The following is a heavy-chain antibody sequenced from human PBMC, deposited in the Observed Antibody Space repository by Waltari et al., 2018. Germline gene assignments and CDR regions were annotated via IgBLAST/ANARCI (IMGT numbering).Heavy chain of an antibody. Sequence: QVQLQESGPGLVKPSETLSLTCAVSGYSISSGSYWGWIRQPPGKGLEWIGSIYHSGSTYYNPSLKSRVTISVDTSKNQFSLKLSSVTAADTAVYYCARGSGSGVFDYWGQGTLVTVSS. J-gene: IGHJ4*02. D-gene: IGHD3-10*01. CDR2: IYHSGST. CDR1: GYSISSGSY. CDR3: ARGSGSGVFDY. V-gene: IGHV4-38-2*01.